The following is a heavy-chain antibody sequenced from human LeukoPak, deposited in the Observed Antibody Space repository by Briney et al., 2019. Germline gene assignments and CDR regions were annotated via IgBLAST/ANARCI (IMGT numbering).Heavy chain of an antibody. CDR1: GFPFDDKA. CDR3: VKDIGSGSYRYGGYFDY. CDR2: ISRNSDST. Sequence: SGGSLRLSCAASGFPFDDKAMHWVRQAPGKGLERVAGISRNSDSTGYADSVKGRFTISRDNAKSSLYLQMNSLRAEDMALYYCVKDIGSGSYRYGGYFDYWGQGTLVTVSS. V-gene: IGHV3-9*03. D-gene: IGHD1-26*01. J-gene: IGHJ4*02.